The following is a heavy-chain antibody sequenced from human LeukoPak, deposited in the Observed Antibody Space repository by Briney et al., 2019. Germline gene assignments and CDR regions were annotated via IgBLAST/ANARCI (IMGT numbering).Heavy chain of an antibody. V-gene: IGHV3-30-3*01. J-gene: IGHJ4*02. D-gene: IGHD5-18*01. Sequence: GRSLRLSCAASGFTFSSYAKHWVRQAPGKGLEWVAVISYDGSNKYYADSVKGRFTISRDNSKNTLYLQMNSLRAEDTAVYYCARAGGYSYGDYWGQGTLVTVSS. CDR1: GFTFSSYA. CDR3: ARAGGYSYGDY. CDR2: ISYDGSNK.